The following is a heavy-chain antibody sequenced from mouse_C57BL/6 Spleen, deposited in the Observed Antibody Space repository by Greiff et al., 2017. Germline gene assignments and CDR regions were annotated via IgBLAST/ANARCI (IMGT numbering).Heavy chain of an antibody. Sequence: VQLQQSGPELVKPGASVKISCKASGYTFTDYYMNWVKQSHGKSLEWIGDINPNNGGTSYNQKFKGKATLTVDKSSSTAYMELRSLTSEDSAVYYCASGGYYYGSSHYYAMDYWGQGTSVTVSS. CDR2: INPNNGGT. J-gene: IGHJ4*01. D-gene: IGHD1-1*01. V-gene: IGHV1-26*01. CDR1: GYTFTDYY. CDR3: ASGGYYYGSSHYYAMDY.